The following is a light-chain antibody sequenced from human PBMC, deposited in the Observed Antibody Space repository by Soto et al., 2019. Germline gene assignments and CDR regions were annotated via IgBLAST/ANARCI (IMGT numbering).Light chain of an antibody. V-gene: IGLV4-69*01. CDR3: QTWGTGRGV. Sequence: QLVLTQSPSASASLGASVKLTCTLSSGHSSYAIAWHQQQPEKGPRYLMKLNSDDSHSKGDGIPDRFSGSSSGAERYLTISSLQSEDEADYYCQTWGTGRGVFGGGTKVTVL. CDR1: SGHSSYA. J-gene: IGLJ3*02. CDR2: LNSDDSH.